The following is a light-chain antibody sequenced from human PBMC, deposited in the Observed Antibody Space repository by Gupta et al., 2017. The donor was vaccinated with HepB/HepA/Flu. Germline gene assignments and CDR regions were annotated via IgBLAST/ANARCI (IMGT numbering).Light chain of an antibody. CDR3: QYDGNSPRGS. V-gene: IGKV3-20*01. Sequence: EIVFTQSPGTLSLSPGERSTLSCRASHSVYSMNLAWYQQKPGQAPMLLNDGASTRAGALPGMFSGSSSRKFSTLTSSMRDQENSRVYYCQYDGNSPRGSFGPGTKLDI. CDR1: HSVYSMN. CDR2: GAS. J-gene: IGKJ2*04.